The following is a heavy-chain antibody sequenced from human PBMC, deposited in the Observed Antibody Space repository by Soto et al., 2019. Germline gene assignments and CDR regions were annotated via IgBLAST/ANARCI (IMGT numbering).Heavy chain of an antibody. CDR2: ISASGGST. D-gene: IGHD6-19*01. V-gene: IGHV3-23*01. Sequence: GGSRRLSCAASGFAFSIYTMSWFRQTPGKGLEWVSSISASGGSTYYGDSLKGLFTISRDNSKNTLNLQIKSLAVEDSAVYYCAKDRGGFARGWEYYDFWGQGTQVTVSS. J-gene: IGHJ4*02. CDR1: GFAFSIYT. CDR3: AKDRGGFARGWEYYDF.